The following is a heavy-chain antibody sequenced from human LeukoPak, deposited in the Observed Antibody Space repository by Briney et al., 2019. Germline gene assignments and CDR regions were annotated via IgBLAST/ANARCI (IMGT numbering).Heavy chain of an antibody. CDR2: ISWNSGSI. J-gene: IGHJ2*01. D-gene: IGHD6-19*01. V-gene: IGHV3-9*01. CDR1: GFTFYDYA. Sequence: GGSLRLSCAASGFTFYDYAMHWVRHAPGKGLEWVSGISWNSGSIGYADSVKGRFTISRDNAKNSLYLQMNSLRAEDTALYYCAKEFDGVAGLASSFDLWGRGTLVTVSS. CDR3: AKEFDGVAGLASSFDL.